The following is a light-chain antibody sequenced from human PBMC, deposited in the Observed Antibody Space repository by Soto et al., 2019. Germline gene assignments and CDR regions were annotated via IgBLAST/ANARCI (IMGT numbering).Light chain of an antibody. CDR2: EVS. CDR3: SSYTSSSTLYV. CDR1: SSDVGGYDY. Sequence: SALTQPASVSGSPGQSITISCTGTSSDVGGYDYVSWYQQHPGKAPKLMIYEVSNRPSGVSNRFSGSKSGNTASLTISGLQAEDDGDYYCSSYTSSSTLYVFGTGTKLTVL. V-gene: IGLV2-14*01. J-gene: IGLJ1*01.